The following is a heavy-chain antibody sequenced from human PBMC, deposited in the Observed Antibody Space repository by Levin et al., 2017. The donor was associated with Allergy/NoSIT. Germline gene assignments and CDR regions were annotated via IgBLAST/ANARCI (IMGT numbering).Heavy chain of an antibody. CDR2: ISYDGSNK. J-gene: IGHJ4*02. D-gene: IGHD6-13*01. Sequence: CAASGFTFSSYGMHWVRQAPGKGLEWVAVISYDGSNKYYADSVKGRFTISRDNSKNTLYLQMNSLRAEDTAVYYCAKEWAGSSLYDYWGQGTLVTVSS. CDR3: AKEWAGSSLYDY. CDR1: GFTFSSYG. V-gene: IGHV3-30*18.